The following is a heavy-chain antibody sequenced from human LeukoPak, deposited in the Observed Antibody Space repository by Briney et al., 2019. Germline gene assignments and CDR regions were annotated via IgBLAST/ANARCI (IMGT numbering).Heavy chain of an antibody. CDR2: IYYSGST. CDR1: GGSISSYY. V-gene: IGHV4-59*08. D-gene: IGHD4-17*01. CDR3: ARHLSYGDLTWGWFDP. J-gene: IGHJ5*02. Sequence: SETLSLTCTVSGGSISSYYWSWIRQPPGKGLEWIGYIYYSGSTNYNPSLKSRVTISVDTSKNRFSLKLSSVTAADTAVYYCARHLSYGDLTWGWFDPWGQGTLVTVSS.